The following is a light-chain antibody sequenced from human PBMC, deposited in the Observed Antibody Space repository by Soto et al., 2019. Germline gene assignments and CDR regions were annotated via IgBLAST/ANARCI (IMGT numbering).Light chain of an antibody. CDR3: QQYNNWPIT. J-gene: IGKJ5*01. CDR1: QSVSGD. Sequence: EIVLTHSPATLSVSPCERATLSCRASQSVSGDLAWYHHKPGQAPRLLIYDASTRALDTPARFAGSGAGTEFTLTISSLQSEDFAVYFCQQYNNWPITFGQGTRLEI. V-gene: IGKV3-15*01. CDR2: DAS.